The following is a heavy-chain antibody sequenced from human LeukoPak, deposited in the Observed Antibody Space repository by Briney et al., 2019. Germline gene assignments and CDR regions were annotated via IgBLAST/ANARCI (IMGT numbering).Heavy chain of an antibody. CDR3: ARANIVVVPAPTYYFDY. CDR2: IYHSGTT. V-gene: IGHV4-4*02. J-gene: IGHJ4*02. CDR1: GGSITSTHW. D-gene: IGHD2-2*01. Sequence: PSETLSLTCAVSGGSITSTHWFSWVRQPPGKGLEWIGEIYHSGTTNYNPSLKSRVTMSVDKSKSHFSLNLSSMTAADTAVYYCARANIVVVPAPTYYFDYWGQGTLVTVSS.